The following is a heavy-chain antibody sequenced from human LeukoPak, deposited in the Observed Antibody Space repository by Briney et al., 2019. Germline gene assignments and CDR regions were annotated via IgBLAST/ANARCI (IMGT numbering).Heavy chain of an antibody. Sequence: ASVKVSCKASGYTFTSYDINWVRQATGQGLEWMGWMNPNSGNTGYAQKFQGRVTMTRNTSISTAYMELSSLRSEDTAVYYCARGSSWELAPGTTLEGDYWGQGTLVTVSS. V-gene: IGHV1-8*01. CDR3: ARGSSWELAPGTTLEGDY. D-gene: IGHD6-13*01. CDR2: MNPNSGNT. CDR1: GYTFTSYD. J-gene: IGHJ4*02.